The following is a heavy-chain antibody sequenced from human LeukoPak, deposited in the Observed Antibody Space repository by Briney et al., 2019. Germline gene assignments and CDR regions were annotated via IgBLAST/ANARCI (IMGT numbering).Heavy chain of an antibody. V-gene: IGHV5-51*01. Sequence: GESLKISCKTSGYTFTNYWIGWVRQMPGKGLEWMGILYPGPGAGPGGSNPIYSPSFQGQVIISADNSITTAYLQWSSVKASDTAMYYCARHSTRPNWYSPIDYWGQGTLVTVSS. CDR1: GYTFTNYW. J-gene: IGHJ4*02. CDR3: ARHSTRPNWYSPIDY. CDR2: LYPGPGAGPGGSNP. D-gene: IGHD2-21*01.